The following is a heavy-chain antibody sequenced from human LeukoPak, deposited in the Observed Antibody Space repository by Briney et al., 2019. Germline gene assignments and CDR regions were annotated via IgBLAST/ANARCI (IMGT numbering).Heavy chain of an antibody. CDR3: AIARRTTVTTLWFDP. J-gene: IGHJ5*02. V-gene: IGHV4-61*02. Sequence: PSQTLSLTCTVSGGSISSGSYYWSWIRQPAGKGLEWIGRIYTSGSTNYNPSLKSRVTISVDTSKNQFSLKLSSVTAADTAVYYCAIARRTTVTTLWFDPWGQGTLVTVSS. CDR2: IYTSGST. D-gene: IGHD4-17*01. CDR1: GGSISSGSYY.